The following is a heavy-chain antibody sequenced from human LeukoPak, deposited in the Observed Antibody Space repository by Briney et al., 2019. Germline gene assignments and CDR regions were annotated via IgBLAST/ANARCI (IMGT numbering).Heavy chain of an antibody. D-gene: IGHD6-13*01. CDR1: GFTFSSYG. J-gene: IGHJ4*02. V-gene: IGHV3-23*01. Sequence: GGSLRLSCAASGFTFSSYGMSWVRQAPGKRLEWVSAISGSGGSTYYADSVKGRFTISRDNSKNTLYLQMNSLRAEDTAVYYCAKDQSGYSSSWYEGNYDYWGQGTLVTVSS. CDR2: ISGSGGST. CDR3: AKDQSGYSSSWYEGNYDY.